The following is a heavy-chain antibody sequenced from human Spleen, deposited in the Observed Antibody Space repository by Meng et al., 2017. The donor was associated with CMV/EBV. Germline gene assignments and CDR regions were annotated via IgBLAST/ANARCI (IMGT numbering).Heavy chain of an antibody. CDR3: ARGFVQYQLLLGY. J-gene: IGHJ4*02. D-gene: IGHD2-2*01. Sequence: ASVKVSCKASGYTFSGYYIHWVRQAPGQGLEWMGWINQNSGATNYAQRFQGRVTMTWDTSTSTAHMELSSLRSEDTAVYYCARGFVQYQLLLGYWGQGTLVTVSS. V-gene: IGHV1-2*02. CDR2: INQNSGAT. CDR1: GYTFSGYY.